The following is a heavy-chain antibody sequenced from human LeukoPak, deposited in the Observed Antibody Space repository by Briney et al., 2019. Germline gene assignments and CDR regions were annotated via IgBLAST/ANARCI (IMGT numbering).Heavy chain of an antibody. CDR1: GGTFNSYT. D-gene: IGHD2-2*01. CDR3: AKIDCGGTSCYYTRGWFDP. V-gene: IGHV1-69*13. Sequence: ASVKVSCKAYGGTFNSYTITWARQAPGQGLEWLGGIIPMFGTANYAQKLQGRVTIPADESTSTAYMELSSLRSEDTAMYYCAKIDCGGTSCYYTRGWFDPWGQGTLVTVSS. J-gene: IGHJ5*02. CDR2: IIPMFGTA.